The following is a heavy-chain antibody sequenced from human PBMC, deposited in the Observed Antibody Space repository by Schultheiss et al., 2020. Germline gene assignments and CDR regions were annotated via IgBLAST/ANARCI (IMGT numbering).Heavy chain of an antibody. D-gene: IGHD3-22*01. CDR1: GFTFSSYG. V-gene: IGHV3-30*18. Sequence: GGSLRLSCAASGFTFSSYGMHWVRQAPGKGLEWVAVISYDGSNKCYADSVKGRFTISRDNSKNTLYLQMNSLRAEDTAVYYCAKDGLAYYYDSSGYYLDYWGQGTLVTVSS. CDR2: ISYDGSNK. CDR3: AKDGLAYYYDSSGYYLDY. J-gene: IGHJ4*02.